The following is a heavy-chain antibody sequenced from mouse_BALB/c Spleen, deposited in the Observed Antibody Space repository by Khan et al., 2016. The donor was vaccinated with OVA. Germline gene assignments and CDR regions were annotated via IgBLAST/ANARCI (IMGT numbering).Heavy chain of an antibody. CDR2: IYPGTGNT. CDR3: ARDEALYYFDY. CDR1: GYIFTRYW. D-gene: IGHD3-2*02. Sequence: QVQLQQSGTELVRPGASVKLSCKTSGYIFTRYWIHWIKQRSGQGLEWIARIYPGTGNTYYNEKFNGKASLTADKSSSTAYMHLSSLKSEDSAVYFCARDEALYYFDYWGQGTTLTVSS. V-gene: IGHV1S132*01. J-gene: IGHJ2*01.